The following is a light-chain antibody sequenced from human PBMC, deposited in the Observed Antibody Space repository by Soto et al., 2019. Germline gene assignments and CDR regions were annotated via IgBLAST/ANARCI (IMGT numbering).Light chain of an antibody. J-gene: IGLJ3*02. V-gene: IGLV2-8*01. CDR3: SSSAGIYHYLV. CDR1: SSDIGGYNS. CDR2: EVN. Sequence: QSALTQPPSASGSPGQSVTISCTGTSSDIGGYNSVSWYQQHPGKAPRLMIYEVNKRPSGVPDRFSGSKSGYTASLIVSGLQTEDEAFYYCSSSAGIYHYLVFGGGTKVTVL.